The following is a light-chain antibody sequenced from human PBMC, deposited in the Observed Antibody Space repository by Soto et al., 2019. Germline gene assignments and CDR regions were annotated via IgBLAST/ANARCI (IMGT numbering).Light chain of an antibody. CDR2: GAS. J-gene: IGKJ5*01. CDR1: QSLSSSY. CDR3: QQYGSSPIS. Sequence: STQSPCTVSLSPGERATLSCRASQSLSSSYLAWYQQKPGQAPRLLISGASTRATGIPDRFSGSGSGTDFTLTISRLEPEDFALYYCQQYGSSPISFGQGTRLEIK. V-gene: IGKV3-20*01.